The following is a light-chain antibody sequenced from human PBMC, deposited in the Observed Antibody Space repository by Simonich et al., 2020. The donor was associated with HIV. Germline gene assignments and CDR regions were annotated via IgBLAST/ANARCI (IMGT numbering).Light chain of an antibody. V-gene: IGLV2-23*01. CDR1: ASDVGSYNL. CDR2: EGS. J-gene: IGLJ3*02. Sequence: QSALTQPASVSGSPGQSITISCTGTASDVGSYNLVSWYQQHPGKAPKLSIYEGSERPSGVSNRFSGSKSGNTASLTISGLQAEDEADYYCCSYARSSTVWVFGGGTKLTVL. CDR3: CSYARSSTVWV.